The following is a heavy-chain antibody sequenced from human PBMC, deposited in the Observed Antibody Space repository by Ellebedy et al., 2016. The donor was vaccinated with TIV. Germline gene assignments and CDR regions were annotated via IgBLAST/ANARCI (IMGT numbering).Heavy chain of an antibody. V-gene: IGHV4-59*08. J-gene: IGHJ4*02. CDR3: ARYLDYGDYAFDY. D-gene: IGHD4-17*01. CDR1: GGAISSYY. Sequence: SETLSLNCTVSGGAISSYYWSWIRQPPGKGLEYIGYIYYRGSTNYNPSLKSRVTITVDTSKNQFSLKVSSVTAADTAVYYCARYLDYGDYAFDYWGQGTLVTVSS. CDR2: IYYRGST.